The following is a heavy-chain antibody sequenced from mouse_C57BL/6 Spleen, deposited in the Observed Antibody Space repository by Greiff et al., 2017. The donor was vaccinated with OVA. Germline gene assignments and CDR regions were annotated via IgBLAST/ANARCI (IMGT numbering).Heavy chain of an antibody. Sequence: VQLQQSGPELVKPGASVKISCKASGYAFSSSWMNWVKQRPGKGLEWIGRIYPGDGDTNYNGKFKGKATLTADKSSSTAYMQLSGLTSEDSAVYFCATYYRAYWGQGTLVTVSA. D-gene: IGHD2-12*01. CDR1: GYAFSSSW. J-gene: IGHJ3*01. CDR3: ATYYRAY. CDR2: IYPGDGDT. V-gene: IGHV1-82*01.